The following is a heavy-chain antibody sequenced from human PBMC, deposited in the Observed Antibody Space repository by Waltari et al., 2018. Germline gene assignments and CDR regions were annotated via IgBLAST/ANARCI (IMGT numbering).Heavy chain of an antibody. CDR3: ASGVMVAAGDDCFDF. J-gene: IGHJ3*01. D-gene: IGHD2-15*01. CDR2: IRFDGSKK. V-gene: IGHV3-30*02. Sequence: QMKLVESGGGVAQPGGLWRRSCAAYGISFSNHGMHWVRQAPGKGLEWVAFIRFDGSKKFHADSVKGRFTISRDNSKEIVYLQMNSLTTEDTAMYYCASGVMVAAGDDCFDFWGQGTMLTVSS. CDR1: GISFSNHG.